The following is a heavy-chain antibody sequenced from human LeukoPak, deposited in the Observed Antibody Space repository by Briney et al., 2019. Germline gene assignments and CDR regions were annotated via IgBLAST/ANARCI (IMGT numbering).Heavy chain of an antibody. V-gene: IGHV4-59*01. Sequence: SETLSLTCTVSGGSISHSYWSWIRRPPGKGLEWIGYFYNSGITNFNPSLKSRVSISVDTSKNQFSLRLTSVTAADTAVYYCAKDSWGTAYLYYFDYWGQGTLVTVSS. CDR3: AKDSWGTAYLYYFDY. CDR2: FYNSGIT. CDR1: GGSISHSY. D-gene: IGHD2-15*01. J-gene: IGHJ4*02.